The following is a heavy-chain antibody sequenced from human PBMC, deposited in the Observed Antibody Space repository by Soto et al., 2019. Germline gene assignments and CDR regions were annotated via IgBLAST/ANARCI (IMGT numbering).Heavy chain of an antibody. V-gene: IGHV3-23*01. D-gene: IGHD3-3*01. CDR2: ISGSGGST. CDR3: AKDQAGYYDFWSGYPPSMDV. J-gene: IGHJ6*02. Sequence: GGSLRLSCAASGFTFSSYAMSWVRQAPGKGLEWVSAISGSGGSTYYADSVKGRFTISRDNSKNTLYLQMNSLRAEDTAVYYCAKDQAGYYDFWSGYPPSMDVWGQGTTVTVSS. CDR1: GFTFSSYA.